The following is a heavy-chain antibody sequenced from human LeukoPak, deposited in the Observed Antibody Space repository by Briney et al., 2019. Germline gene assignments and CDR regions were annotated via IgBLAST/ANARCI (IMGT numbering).Heavy chain of an antibody. Sequence: PGGSLRFSCAASGFTFSGSAMHWVRQASGQGLEWVGRIRSKANSYATAYAASVKGRFTISRDDSKNTAFLQMNSLKSEDTAVYYCTRLAGDEYFDISRGPDWGQGTLVTVSS. V-gene: IGHV3-73*01. CDR1: GFTFSGSA. CDR2: IRSKANSYAT. J-gene: IGHJ4*02. CDR3: TRLAGDEYFDISRGPD. D-gene: IGHD3-9*01.